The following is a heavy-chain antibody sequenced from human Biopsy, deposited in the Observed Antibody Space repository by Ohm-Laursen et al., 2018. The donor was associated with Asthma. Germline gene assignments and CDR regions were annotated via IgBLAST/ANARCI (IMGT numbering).Heavy chain of an antibody. CDR1: GYTFSNYA. V-gene: IGHV1-18*04. CDR3: VRDKVVVVPGSKGPTDWFDP. Sequence: GASVKVSCKASGYTFSNYAISWVRQAPGQGLEWMDWISGYNGDTKFAQNVKGRLSLTTDTSTSTAYMELRSLASDDTAVYYCVRDKVVVVPGSKGPTDWFDPWGQGTLVTVSS. CDR2: ISGYNGDT. J-gene: IGHJ5*02. D-gene: IGHD2-15*01.